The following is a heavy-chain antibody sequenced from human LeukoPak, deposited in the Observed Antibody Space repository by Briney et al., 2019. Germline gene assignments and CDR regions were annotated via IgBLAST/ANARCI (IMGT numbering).Heavy chain of an antibody. D-gene: IGHD6-6*01. Sequence: SETLSLTCTVSGYSISSGYYWGWIRQPPGKGLEWIGSIYHSGSTYYNPSLKSRVTISVDTSKNQFSLKLSSVTAADTAVYYCAISSSSGYYYYYYMDVWGKGTTVTVSS. CDR3: AISSSSGYYYYYYMDV. CDR1: GYSISSGYY. J-gene: IGHJ6*03. V-gene: IGHV4-38-2*02. CDR2: IYHSGST.